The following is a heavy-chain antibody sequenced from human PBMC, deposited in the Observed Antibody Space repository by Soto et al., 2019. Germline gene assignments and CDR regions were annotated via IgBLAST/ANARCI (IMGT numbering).Heavy chain of an antibody. CDR3: ARDLWEYSSGEGDAFDI. D-gene: IGHD6-19*01. V-gene: IGHV3-33*01. J-gene: IGHJ3*02. Sequence: PGGSLRLSCAASGFTFSSYGMHWVRQAPGKGLEWVAVIWYDGSNKYYADSVKGRFTISRDNSKNTLYLQMNSLRAEDTAVYYCARDLWEYSSGEGDAFDIWGQGTMVTVSS. CDR2: IWYDGSNK. CDR1: GFTFSSYG.